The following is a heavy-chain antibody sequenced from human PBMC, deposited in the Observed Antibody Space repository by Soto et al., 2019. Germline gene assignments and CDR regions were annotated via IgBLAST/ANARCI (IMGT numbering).Heavy chain of an antibody. CDR2: IIPLFRKT. CDR3: ARARLSNGDPNIYFFYGLDV. V-gene: IGHV1-69*01. J-gene: IGHJ6*02. Sequence: QVQLVQSGAEVKRPGSSVKVSCKASGDMFRNSAFTWVRQAPGQGLAWMGVIIPLFRKTDVAQNFQGRVTFIADESTSSLYMEVSSVKSEDTAVYYCARARLSNGDPNIYFFYGLDVWGQGTTITVSS. CDR1: GDMFRNSA. D-gene: IGHD3-10*01.